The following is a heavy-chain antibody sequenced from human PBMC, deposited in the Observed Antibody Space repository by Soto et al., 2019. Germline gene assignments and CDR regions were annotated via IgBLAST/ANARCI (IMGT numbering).Heavy chain of an antibody. V-gene: IGHV3-30*18. CDR2: ISYDGSNK. D-gene: IGHD3-22*01. CDR3: AKDQALYYDSSGYYDY. CDR1: GFTFSSYG. Sequence: GGSLRLSCAASGFTFSSYGMHWVRQAPGKGLEWVAVISYDGSNKYYADSVKGRFTISRDNSKNTLYLQMNSLRAEDTAVYYCAKDQALYYDSSGYYDYWGQGTLVTVSS. J-gene: IGHJ4*02.